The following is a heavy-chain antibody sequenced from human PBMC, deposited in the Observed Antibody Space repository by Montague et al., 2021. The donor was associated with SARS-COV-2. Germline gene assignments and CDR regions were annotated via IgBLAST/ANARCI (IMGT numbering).Heavy chain of an antibody. CDR1: GGSISSYY. D-gene: IGHD3-22*01. V-gene: IGHV4-59*01. J-gene: IGHJ4*02. Sequence: SETLSLTCTVSGGSISSYYWSWIRQPPGKGLEWIGYIDYSGSTXXXPSXXXRVTISVDTSKNQFSRKLSSVTAADTAVYYCARIWYSSGYQGIYYFDYWGQGTLVTVSS. CDR2: IDYSGST. CDR3: ARIWYSSGYQGIYYFDY.